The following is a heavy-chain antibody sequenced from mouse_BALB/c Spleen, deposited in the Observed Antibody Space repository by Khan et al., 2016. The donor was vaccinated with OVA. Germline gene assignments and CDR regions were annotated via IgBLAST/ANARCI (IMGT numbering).Heavy chain of an antibody. J-gene: IGHJ3*01. V-gene: IGHV1S136*01. Sequence: VQLKESGPELVKPGASVKMSCKASGYTFTSYVMHWVKQKPGLGLEWIGYIYPFNDDTKYNEKFKGKATLTSDKSSSTAYMELNSLTSEDSAVYYCARVGTYYVSFAYWGQGTLVTVSA. CDR1: GYTFTSYV. D-gene: IGHD1-1*01. CDR3: ARVGTYYVSFAY. CDR2: IYPFNDDT.